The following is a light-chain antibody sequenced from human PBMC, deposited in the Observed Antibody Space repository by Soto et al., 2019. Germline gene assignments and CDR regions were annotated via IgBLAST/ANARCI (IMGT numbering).Light chain of an antibody. CDR3: QQSYSMPRT. V-gene: IGKV1-39*01. J-gene: IGKJ4*01. Sequence: DIQMTQSPSSLSSSVGDRVTITCRASQIISTYLNWYQQRAGLAPKLLIYAASSLQSGVPSRFSGSASGTDFSLAISSLQPEDSATYYCQQSYSMPRTFGGGTKVDIK. CDR1: QIISTY. CDR2: AAS.